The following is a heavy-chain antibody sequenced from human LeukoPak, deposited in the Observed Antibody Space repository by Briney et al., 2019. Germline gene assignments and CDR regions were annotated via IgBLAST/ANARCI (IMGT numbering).Heavy chain of an antibody. CDR3: ARESVGYYMDV. CDR1: GFTFSNYW. CDR2: INSDASVT. Sequence: GRSLRLSCAASGFTFSNYWMHWVRQTPGKGLVWVSRINSDASVTTYADSVKGRFAISRDNAKNSLYLQMNSLRAEDTAVYYCARESVGYYMDVWGKGTTVTVSS. V-gene: IGHV3-74*01. J-gene: IGHJ6*03.